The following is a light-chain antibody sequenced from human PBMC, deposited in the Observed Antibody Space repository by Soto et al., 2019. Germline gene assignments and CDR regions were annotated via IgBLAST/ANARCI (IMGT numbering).Light chain of an antibody. Sequence: EIVLTQSPATLSLSPGERATPSCRASQSVSSYLAWYQQKPGQAPRLLIYDAYNRATGIPPRFSGSGSGTDFTLTISSLEPEDSAVYYCQQRHMWPITFGQGTRLEI. CDR3: QQRHMWPIT. J-gene: IGKJ5*01. V-gene: IGKV3-11*01. CDR1: QSVSSY. CDR2: DAY.